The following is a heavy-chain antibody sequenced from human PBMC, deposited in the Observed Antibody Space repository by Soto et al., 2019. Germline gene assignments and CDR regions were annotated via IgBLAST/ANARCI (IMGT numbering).Heavy chain of an antibody. V-gene: IGHV4-59*08. CDR2: IFYTGST. CDR1: GGSISSYY. D-gene: IGHD6-6*01. Sequence: QVQLQESGPGLVKPSETLSLTCSVSGGSISSYYWSWIRQPPGKGLEWIGYIFYTGSTNYNPSFKRRVTISVDTSKNQFSLKLSSVTAADPAVYYCARLGDQYSSSPRPYYYYYYMDVWGKGTTVAVSS. CDR3: ARLGDQYSSSPRPYYYYYYMDV. J-gene: IGHJ6*03.